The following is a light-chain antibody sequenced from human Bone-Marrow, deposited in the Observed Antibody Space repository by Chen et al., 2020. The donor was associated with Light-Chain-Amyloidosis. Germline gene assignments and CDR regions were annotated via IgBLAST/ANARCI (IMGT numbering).Light chain of an antibody. V-gene: IGLV1-47*01. CDR1: TANIGNNF. J-gene: IGLJ3*02. Sequence: QSILTQPPSASGTPGQRVTISCSGSTANIGNNFVHWYQHLPGTAPKLLISRNNQRPSGVPARFSGSKSGTSASLTISGLRSEDEADYYWGTWDDSVRGPVFGGGTKLTVL. CDR2: RNN. CDR3: GTWDDSVRGPV.